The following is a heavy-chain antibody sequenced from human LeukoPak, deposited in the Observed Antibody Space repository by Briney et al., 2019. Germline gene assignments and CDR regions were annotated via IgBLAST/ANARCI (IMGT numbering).Heavy chain of an antibody. J-gene: IGHJ4*02. V-gene: IGHV3-33*01. CDR1: GFTFSTYG. Sequence: GGSLRLSCGASGFTFSTYGMQWVRQAPGKGLEWGAVMWYDGSKKYYADSVKGRFTVSRDNSKNTLYLEMNSLRAEDTAVYYCARSMAAADYWGQGTLVTVSS. CDR3: ARSMAAADY. D-gene: IGHD6-13*01. CDR2: MWYDGSKK.